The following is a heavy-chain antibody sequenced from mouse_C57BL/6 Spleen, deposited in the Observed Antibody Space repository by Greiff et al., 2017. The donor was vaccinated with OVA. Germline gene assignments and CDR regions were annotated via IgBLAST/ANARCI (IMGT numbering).Heavy chain of an antibody. V-gene: IGHV1-42*01. CDR3: AREGLRRGNFDY. CDR2: INPSTGGT. Sequence: EVKLMESGPELVKPGASVKISCKASGYSFTGYYLNWVKQSPEKSLEWIGEINPSTGGTTYNQKFKAKATLTVDKSSSTAYMQLKSLTSEDSAVYYCAREGLRRGNFDYWGQGTTLTVSS. CDR1: GYSFTGYY. D-gene: IGHD3-3*01. J-gene: IGHJ2*01.